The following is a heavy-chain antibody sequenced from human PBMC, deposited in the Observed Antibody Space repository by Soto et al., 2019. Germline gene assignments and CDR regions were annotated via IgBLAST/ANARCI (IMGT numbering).Heavy chain of an antibody. D-gene: IGHD3-22*01. V-gene: IGHV1-69*13. CDR3: ARTVAPPITMIAKGDAFDI. J-gene: IGHJ3*02. Sequence: ASVKVSCKASGGTFSSYAISWVRQAPGQGLEWMGGIIPIFGTANYAQKFQGRVTITADESTSAAYMELSSLRSEDTAVYYCARTVAPPITMIAKGDAFDIWGQGTMVTVS. CDR2: IIPIFGTA. CDR1: GGTFSSYA.